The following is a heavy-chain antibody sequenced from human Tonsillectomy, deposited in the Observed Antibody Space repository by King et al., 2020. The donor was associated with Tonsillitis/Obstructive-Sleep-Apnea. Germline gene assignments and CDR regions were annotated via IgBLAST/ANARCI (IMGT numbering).Heavy chain of an antibody. J-gene: IGHJ6*03. D-gene: IGHD6-6*01. V-gene: IGHV3-53*01. Sequence: VQLVESGGGLIQPGGSLRLSCAASGFTVSSNYMSWVRQAPGKGLEWVSVIYSGGSTYYADSVKGRFTISRDNSKNTLYLQMNSLRAEDTAGYYCARYPKASRGGYSSSSGAYYYYYYMDVWGKETTVTVSS. CDR1: GFTVSSNY. CDR2: IYSGGST. CDR3: ARYPKASRGGYSSSSGAYYYYYYMDV.